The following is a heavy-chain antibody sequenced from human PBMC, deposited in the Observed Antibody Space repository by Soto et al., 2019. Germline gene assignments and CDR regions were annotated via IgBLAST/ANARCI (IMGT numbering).Heavy chain of an antibody. CDR2: ISGSGGST. Sequence: PGGSLILSCAASGFTFSSYSMSWVRQAPGKGLEWVSAISGSGGSTYYADSVKGRFTISRDNSKNTLYPQMNSLRAEDTAVYYCAKDSHPGQHSAIFGVVISSPDFDYWGQGTLVTVSS. V-gene: IGHV3-23*01. CDR3: AKDSHPGQHSAIFGVVISSPDFDY. J-gene: IGHJ4*02. CDR1: GFTFSSYS. D-gene: IGHD3-3*01.